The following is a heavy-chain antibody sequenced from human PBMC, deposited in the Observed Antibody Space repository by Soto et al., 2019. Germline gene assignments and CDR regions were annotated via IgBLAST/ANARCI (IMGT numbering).Heavy chain of an antibody. CDR1: GDSVSSNSAA. V-gene: IGHV6-1*01. J-gene: IGHJ5*02. D-gene: IGHD2-15*01. CDR2: TYYRSKWYN. Sequence: SQTLSLTCAISGDSVSSNSAAWNWIRQSPSRGLEWLGRTYYRSKWYNDYAVSVKSRITINPDTSKNQFSLQLNSVTPDDTAVYYCARGSRSLGYCSGGSCPNWFDPWGQGTLVTVSS. CDR3: ARGSRSLGYCSGGSCPNWFDP.